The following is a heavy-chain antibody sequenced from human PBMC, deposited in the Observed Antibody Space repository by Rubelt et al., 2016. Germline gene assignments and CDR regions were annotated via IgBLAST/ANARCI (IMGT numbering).Heavy chain of an antibody. CDR1: GDSISSYY. J-gene: IGHJ5*02. D-gene: IGHD2-2*01. CDR3: ARGAGYCSSTSCSSNWFDP. CDR2: NYYSGST. V-gene: IGHV4-59*08. Sequence: QVQLQESGPGLVKPSETLSLTCTVSGDSISSYYWTWIRQPPGKGLEWIGYNYYSGSTNYNPSLKSRVTISVDTSKNQFSLKLSAVTAAETAVYYCARGAGYCSSTSCSSNWFDPWGQGTLVTVSS.